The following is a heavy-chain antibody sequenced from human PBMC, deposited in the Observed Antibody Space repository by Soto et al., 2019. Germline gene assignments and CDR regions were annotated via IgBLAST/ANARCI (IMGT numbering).Heavy chain of an antibody. V-gene: IGHV3-33*01. Sequence: XGSLRLSCASSVCTFSSYGMHCVRQSPGKWLEWVAVIWYDGSNKYYADSVKGRFTISRDNSKNTLYLQMNSLRAEDTAVYYCARGYYYDSRGYHYGMEVWGQGTTVSVS. CDR1: VCTFSSYG. CDR2: IWYDGSNK. CDR3: ARGYYYDSRGYHYGMEV. J-gene: IGHJ6*02. D-gene: IGHD3-22*01.